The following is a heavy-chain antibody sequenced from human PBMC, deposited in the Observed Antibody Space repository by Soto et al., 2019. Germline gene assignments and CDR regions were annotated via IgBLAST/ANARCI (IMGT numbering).Heavy chain of an antibody. J-gene: IGHJ4*02. V-gene: IGHV3-23*01. Sequence: EVQLSQSGGGLVQPGGSLRRSCAASGFTFSNFAMRWVRQAPGKGLEGVSDISGSGGSTYYAESVKGRFTISRDNSKNTLFLQMNSLRVEDTAVYYCAKDIVAVGGYETFEFWCQGTMVIVSS. CDR2: ISGSGGST. D-gene: IGHD5-12*01. CDR1: GFTFSNFA. CDR3: AKDIVAVGGYETFEF.